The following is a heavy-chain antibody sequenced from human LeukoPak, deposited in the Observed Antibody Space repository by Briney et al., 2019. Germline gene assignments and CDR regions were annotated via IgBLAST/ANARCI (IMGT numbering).Heavy chain of an antibody. D-gene: IGHD2-15*01. Sequence: SETLSLTCAVYGGSFSGYYWSWIRQPPGKGLEWIGEINHSGSTNYNPSLKSRVTISVDTSKNQFSLKLSSVTAADTAVYYCARGRLAGTLYYWGQGTLVTVSS. CDR3: ARGRLAGTLYY. CDR2: INHSGST. CDR1: GGSFSGYY. V-gene: IGHV4-34*01. J-gene: IGHJ4*02.